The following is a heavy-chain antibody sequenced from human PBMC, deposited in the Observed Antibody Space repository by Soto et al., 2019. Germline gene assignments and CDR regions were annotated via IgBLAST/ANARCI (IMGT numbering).Heavy chain of an antibody. Sequence: PSETLSLTCSVSGASIRSGGYYWSWLRQSPGKGLEWIGHIYYTGSTFYSPSLKSRLTISLDTSKNQFSLDLRSVTAADTAMYYCARTEMAYIKWGRGTLVTVSS. CDR2: IYYTGST. J-gene: IGHJ4*02. CDR3: ARTEMAYIK. V-gene: IGHV4-31*03. D-gene: IGHD4-4*01. CDR1: GASIRSGGYY.